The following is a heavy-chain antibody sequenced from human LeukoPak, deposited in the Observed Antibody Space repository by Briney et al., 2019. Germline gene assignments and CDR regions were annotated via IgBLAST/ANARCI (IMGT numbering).Heavy chain of an antibody. J-gene: IGHJ6*03. CDR2: INPNSGGA. D-gene: IGHD5-12*01. V-gene: IGHV1-2*02. CDR3: ARTNSGYENYYYYYMDV. CDR1: GYTFTGYY. Sequence: GASVKVSSTASGYTFTGYYIHWVRQAPGQGLEWMGWINPNSGGANYAQKLQGRVTMTTDTSTSTAYMELRSLRSDDTAVYYCARTNSGYENYYYYYMDVWGKGTTVTVSS.